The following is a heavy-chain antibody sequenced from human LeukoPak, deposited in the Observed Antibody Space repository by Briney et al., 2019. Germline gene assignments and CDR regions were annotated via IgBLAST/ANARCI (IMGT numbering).Heavy chain of an antibody. Sequence: GGSLRLSCAASGFTFSSYGMHWVRQAPGKGLEWVAVISYDGSNKYYADSVKGRFTISRDNSKNTLYLQMNSLRAEDTAVYYCAKPLYDILTGYGYWGQGTLVTVSS. D-gene: IGHD3-9*01. CDR2: ISYDGSNK. CDR1: GFTFSSYG. J-gene: IGHJ4*02. CDR3: AKPLYDILTGYGY. V-gene: IGHV3-30*18.